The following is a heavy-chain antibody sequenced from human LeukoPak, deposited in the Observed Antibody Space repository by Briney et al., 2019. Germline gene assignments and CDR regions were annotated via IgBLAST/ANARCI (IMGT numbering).Heavy chain of an antibody. J-gene: IGHJ5*02. D-gene: IGHD6-13*01. CDR2: ISDSGGST. CDR3: AKVPDPYTSSWYWLDP. CDR1: GFTFSNYA. V-gene: IGHV3-23*01. Sequence: GGSLRLSCAASGFTFSNYAMNWVRQAPGKGLGWVSAISDSGGSTYYADSVKGRFTISRDNSQNTLYLQMNSLRAEDTAVYYCAKVPDPYTSSWYWLDPWGQGILVTVSS.